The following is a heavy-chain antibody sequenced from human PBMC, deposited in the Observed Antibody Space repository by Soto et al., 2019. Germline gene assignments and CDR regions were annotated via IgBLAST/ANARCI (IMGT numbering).Heavy chain of an antibody. CDR3: ERKDWELRYYGVDV. D-gene: IGHD1-26*01. CDR2: INPGDSST. J-gene: IGHJ6*02. CDR1: GCTITGTK. Sequence: AAVKPTSKAPGCTITGTKIYWVTQASGRGQEWMGIINPGDSSTSYAQTFEGRVTMTRDTSASTVYMELRVLRSEDTAVYYCERKDWELRYYGVDVWG. V-gene: IGHV1-46*01.